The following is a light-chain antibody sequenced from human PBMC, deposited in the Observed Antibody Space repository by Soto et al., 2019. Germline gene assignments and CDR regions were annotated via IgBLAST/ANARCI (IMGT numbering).Light chain of an antibody. CDR3: QQYNSYSLT. Sequence: DIQMTQSPSTLSAAVGDRVTITCRASQSISTWLAWYQQKPGKAPNLLIYDASSLESGVPSRFSGSGSGTEFTLTISSLQPDDFATYYCQQYNSYSLTFGQGTKVEI. CDR1: QSISTW. J-gene: IGKJ1*01. V-gene: IGKV1-5*01. CDR2: DAS.